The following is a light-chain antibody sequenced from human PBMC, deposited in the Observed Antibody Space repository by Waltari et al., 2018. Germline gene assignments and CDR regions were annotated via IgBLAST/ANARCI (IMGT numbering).Light chain of an antibody. CDR1: SSNIGTNY. CDR2: RKE. V-gene: IGLV1-47*01. Sequence: QSVLTQPPSVSGTPGQGVTISCSGSSSNIGTNYVYCYQQLPRTAPNLLLFRKEQRPSGVPDLFSAAKSGTSASLAISGFRSEDEADYYCAAWDDGLSGPVFGGGTKLTVL. J-gene: IGLJ3*02. CDR3: AAWDDGLSGPV.